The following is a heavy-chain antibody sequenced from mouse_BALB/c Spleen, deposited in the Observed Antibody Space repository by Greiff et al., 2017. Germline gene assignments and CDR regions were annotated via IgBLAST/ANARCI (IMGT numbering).Heavy chain of an antibody. D-gene: IGHD3-1*01. CDR1: GYTFTSYT. CDR2: INPSSGYT. V-gene: IGHV1-4*01. J-gene: IGHJ3*01. Sequence: QVQLKESGAELARPGASVKMSCKASGYTFTSYTMHWVKQRPGQGLEWIGYINPSSGYTNYNQKFKDKATLTADKSSSTAYMQLSSLTSEDSAVYYCARSGAWFAYWGQGTLVTVSA. CDR3: ARSGAWFAY.